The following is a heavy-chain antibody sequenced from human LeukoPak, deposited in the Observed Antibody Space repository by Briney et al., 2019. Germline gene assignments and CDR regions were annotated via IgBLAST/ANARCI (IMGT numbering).Heavy chain of an antibody. Sequence: PGGSLRLSCAASGFTFSDYYMSWIRQAPGKGLEWVSYISSSSSYTNYADSVKGRFTISRDNAKNSLYLQMNSLRAEDTAVYYCARVGSSGWYAFGIWGQGTMVTVSS. V-gene: IGHV3-11*06. D-gene: IGHD6-19*01. CDR3: ARVGSSGWYAFGI. J-gene: IGHJ3*02. CDR1: GFTFSDYY. CDR2: ISSSSSYT.